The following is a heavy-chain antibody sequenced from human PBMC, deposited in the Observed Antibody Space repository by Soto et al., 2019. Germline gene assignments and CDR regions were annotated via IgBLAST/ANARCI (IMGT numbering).Heavy chain of an antibody. J-gene: IGHJ4*02. CDR1: GYTFTSYA. V-gene: IGHV1-3*01. CDR3: ARVRSSGWYFDY. D-gene: IGHD6-19*01. CDR2: INAGNGNT. Sequence: ASVKVSCKAAGYTFTSYAIHWVRQDTGQRLEWMGWINAGNGNTKYSQNFQGRVTITRDTSASTAYMELSSLRSEDTAVYYCARVRSSGWYFDYWGQGTLVTVSS.